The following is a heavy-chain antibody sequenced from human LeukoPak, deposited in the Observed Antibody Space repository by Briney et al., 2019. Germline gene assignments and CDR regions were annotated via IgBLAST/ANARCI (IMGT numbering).Heavy chain of an antibody. CDR2: IVPILGIA. J-gene: IGHJ6*02. V-gene: IGHV1-69*04. D-gene: IGHD2-21*02. CDR1: GGTFSSYA. Sequence: SVKVSCKASGGTFSSYAISWVRQAPGQGLEWMGRIVPILGIANYAQKFQGRVTITADKSTSTAYMELSSLRSEDTAVYYCARSVVVTARGMDVWGQGTTVTVSS. CDR3: ARSVVVTARGMDV.